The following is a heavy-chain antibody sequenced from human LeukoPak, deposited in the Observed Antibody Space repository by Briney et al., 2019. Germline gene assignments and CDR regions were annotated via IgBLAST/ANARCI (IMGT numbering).Heavy chain of an antibody. V-gene: IGHV3-7*01. D-gene: IGHD3-22*01. CDR1: GFTFRNYW. CDR3: ARDSSPYESSYYWDAFDI. Sequence: PGGSLRLSCAASGFTFRNYWMTWVRQAPGKGLEWVANIMEDGSERYYVDSVKGRFTISRDNAKNSLYLQMNSLRAEDTAVYFCARDSSPYESSYYWDAFDIWGQGTMVTVSS. CDR2: IMEDGSER. J-gene: IGHJ3*02.